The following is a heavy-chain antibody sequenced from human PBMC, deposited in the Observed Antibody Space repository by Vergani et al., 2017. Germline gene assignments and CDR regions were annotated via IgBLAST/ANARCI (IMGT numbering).Heavy chain of an antibody. D-gene: IGHD2-15*01. Sequence: EVQLVESGGGLVKPGGSLRLSCAASGFTFSSYEMNWVRQAPGKGLEWVSYISSSGSTIYYADSVKGRFTISRDNAKNSLYLQMNSLRAEDTAVYYCATYPPYCSGGSCYGLDYWGQGTLVTVSS. CDR3: ATYPPYCSGGSCYGLDY. CDR2: ISSSGSTI. CDR1: GFTFSSYE. V-gene: IGHV3-48*03. J-gene: IGHJ4*02.